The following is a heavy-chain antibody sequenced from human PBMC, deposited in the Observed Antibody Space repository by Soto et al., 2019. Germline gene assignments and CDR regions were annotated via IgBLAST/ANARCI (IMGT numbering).Heavy chain of an antibody. V-gene: IGHV1-46*01. Sequence: QVQLVQSGAEVKKPGASVKVSCKASGYTFTDYYMHWVRQAPGQGLEWMGIISRSGGSTYAQKFQGRVTVTRDTSTSTVYMELSSLRSEDTAVYYCARDASSDWLTWFDPWGQGTLVTVSS. CDR1: GYTFTDYY. J-gene: IGHJ5*02. D-gene: IGHD6-19*01. CDR2: ISRSGGST. CDR3: ARDASSDWLTWFDP.